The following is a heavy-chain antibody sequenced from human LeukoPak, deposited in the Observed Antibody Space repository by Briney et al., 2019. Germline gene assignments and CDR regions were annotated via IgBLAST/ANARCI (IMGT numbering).Heavy chain of an antibody. V-gene: IGHV3-23*01. D-gene: IGHD4-23*01. CDR1: GFTFTNYA. CDR2: ISGSGSDT. Sequence: GGSLRRSCAGSGFTFTNYAMTWVRQAPGKGLEWVSGISGSGSDTYYADSVKGRFTLSRDNSKNTLFLQMNSLRAEDTAIYYCAKFLATVVTPGDYWGQGALVTVSS. CDR3: AKFLATVVTPGDY. J-gene: IGHJ4*02.